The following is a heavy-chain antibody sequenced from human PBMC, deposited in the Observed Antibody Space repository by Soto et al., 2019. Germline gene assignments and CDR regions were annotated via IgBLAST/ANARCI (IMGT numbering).Heavy chain of an antibody. D-gene: IGHD6-19*01. CDR1: RDSSSRDY. CDR3: ARHLRIGIAVAWFDP. CDR2: IYYSGST. J-gene: IGHJ5*02. Sequence: PSETLSLTCTVSRDSSSRDYFSWIRQPPGKGLEWIGYIYYSGSTNYNPSLKSRVTISVDTSKNQFSLKLSSVTAADTAVYYCARHLRIGIAVAWFDPWGQGTLVTVSS. V-gene: IGHV4-59*08.